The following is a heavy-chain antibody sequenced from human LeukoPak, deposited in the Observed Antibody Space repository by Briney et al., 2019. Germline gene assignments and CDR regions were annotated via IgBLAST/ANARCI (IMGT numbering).Heavy chain of an antibody. D-gene: IGHD6-13*01. CDR2: INHSGST. V-gene: IGHV4-34*01. CDR3: AREAKSSSGAAAYYFDY. J-gene: IGHJ4*02. Sequence: SETLSLTCTVSGGSISSYYWSWIRQPPGKGLEWIGEINHSGSTNYNPSLKSRVTISVDTSKNQFSLKLSSVTAADTAVYYCAREAKSSSGAAAYYFDYWGQGTLVTVSS. CDR1: GGSISSYY.